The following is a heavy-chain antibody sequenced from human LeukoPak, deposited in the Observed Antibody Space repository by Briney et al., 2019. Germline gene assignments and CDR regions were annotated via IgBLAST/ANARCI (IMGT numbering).Heavy chain of an antibody. CDR2: INHSGST. Sequence: SEPLSLTCAVYGGSFSGYYWSWIRQPPGKGLEWIGGINHSGSTYYNPSLKSRVTISVDRSKNQFSLKLSSVTAADTAVYYCARAYYYGSGISGWFDPWGQGTLVTVSS. D-gene: IGHD3-10*01. CDR3: ARAYYYGSGISGWFDP. CDR1: GGSFSGYY. J-gene: IGHJ5*02. V-gene: IGHV4-34*01.